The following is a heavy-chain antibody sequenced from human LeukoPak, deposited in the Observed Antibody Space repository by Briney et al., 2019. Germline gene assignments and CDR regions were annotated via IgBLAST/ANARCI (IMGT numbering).Heavy chain of an antibody. V-gene: IGHV3-74*01. CDR3: AGYDILTGYFPRDY. CDR2: INSDGSSL. Sequence: GGSLRLSCAASGLTFSSYWMHWVRQGPGKGLVWVSRINSDGSSLTYAASVEGRFTISRDNAKNTLYLQMNSLRVEDTAVYYCAGYDILTGYFPRDYWGQGTLVTVSS. J-gene: IGHJ4*02. D-gene: IGHD3-9*01. CDR1: GLTFSSYW.